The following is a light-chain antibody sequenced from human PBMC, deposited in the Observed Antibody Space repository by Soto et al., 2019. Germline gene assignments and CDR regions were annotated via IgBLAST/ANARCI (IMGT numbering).Light chain of an antibody. V-gene: IGKV1-5*01. CDR2: YDX. CDR3: QQYNREATWT. CDR1: ARIRTW. J-gene: IGKJ1*01. Sequence: IHRTQSPTTLFGSVGDRVTIRXRASARIRTWLGWYQHKPGXAPKFXXXYDXTLESGVPSRFRGSGSGKEFTHNISSMQPDDFAKYYCQQYNREATWTFGQGTKVDIK.